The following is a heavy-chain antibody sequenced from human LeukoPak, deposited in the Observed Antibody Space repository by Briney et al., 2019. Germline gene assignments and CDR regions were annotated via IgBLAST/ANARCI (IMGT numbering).Heavy chain of an antibody. D-gene: IGHD2-15*01. V-gene: IGHV3-30*18. Sequence: GGSLRLSCAASGFTFSSYGMHWVRQAPGKGLEWVSVISYDGSDKYYADSVKGRFTISRDNSKNTLYLQMNSLRAEETAVYYCAKDRGHCSGGSCFNKDYWGQGTMVTVSS. J-gene: IGHJ4*02. CDR2: ISYDGSDK. CDR1: GFTFSSYG. CDR3: AKDRGHCSGGSCFNKDY.